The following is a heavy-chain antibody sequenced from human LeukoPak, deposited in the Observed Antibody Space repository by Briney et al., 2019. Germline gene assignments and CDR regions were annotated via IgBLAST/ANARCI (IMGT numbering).Heavy chain of an antibody. CDR3: ARLGSSAPLYYFDY. J-gene: IGHJ4*02. D-gene: IGHD6-19*01. CDR2: IYYSGST. CDR1: GGSISSSSYY. V-gene: IGHV4-39*01. Sequence: PSETLSLTCTVSGGSISSSSYYWGWTRQPPGKGLEWIGNIYYSGSTYYNPSLKSRVTISADTSKNQFSLKLSSVTAADSAMYYCARLGSSAPLYYFDYWGQGTLVAVSS.